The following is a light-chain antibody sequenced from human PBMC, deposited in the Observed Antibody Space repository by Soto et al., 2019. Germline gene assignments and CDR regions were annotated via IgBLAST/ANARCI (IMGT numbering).Light chain of an antibody. CDR2: GAS. V-gene: IGKV3-11*01. J-gene: IGKJ5*01. CDR1: QSINNN. CDR3: QQRSNWLIT. Sequence: EIVMTQSPATLSVSPGERATLSCRASQSINNNLAWYQQKPGQPPRLLIFGASTRATGIPARFSGSGSGTDFTLTISSLEPEDFAVYYCQQRSNWLITFGQGTRLET.